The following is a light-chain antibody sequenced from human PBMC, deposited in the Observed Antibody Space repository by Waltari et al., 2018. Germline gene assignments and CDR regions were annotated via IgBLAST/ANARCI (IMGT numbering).Light chain of an antibody. CDR3: LQTSQFTWT. Sequence: DIVMTQTPLSSLVTLGQPASISCRSSQSLVHSDGKTYLSWLQQRPGQPPRLLIFQISKRVSGVPDRFSGSGAGTDFTLKISRVEAEDVAIYYCLQTSQFTWTFGQGTKVEIE. J-gene: IGKJ1*01. CDR1: QSLVHSDGKTY. CDR2: QIS. V-gene: IGKV2-24*01.